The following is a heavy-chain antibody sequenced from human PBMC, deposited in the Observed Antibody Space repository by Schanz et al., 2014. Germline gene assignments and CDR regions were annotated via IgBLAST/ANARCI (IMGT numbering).Heavy chain of an antibody. V-gene: IGHV3-23*04. D-gene: IGHD3-10*01. J-gene: IGHJ3*02. Sequence: EVQLVESGGGLVQPGGSLRLSCAASGFSVGNKYMNWVRQAPGKGLEWVSAISGGGGTTYYTEAVKGRFTISRDNSKSTLYLQMNSLRAEDTAVYYCAKGRFGELSAFDIWGQGTMVTVSS. CDR1: GFSVGNKY. CDR2: ISGGGGTT. CDR3: AKGRFGELSAFDI.